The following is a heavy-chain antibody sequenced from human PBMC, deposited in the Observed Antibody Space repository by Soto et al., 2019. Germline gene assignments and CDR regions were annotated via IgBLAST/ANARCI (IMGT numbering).Heavy chain of an antibody. CDR2: NIPIFGTA. CDR3: ARDGYCSSTSCHWFDP. Sequence: QVQLVQSGAEVKKPGSSVKVSCKASGGTFSSYAISWVRQAPGQGLEWMGGNIPIFGTAHYAQKFQGRVTITADESTSTAYMELSSLRSEDTAVYYCARDGYCSSTSCHWFDPWGQGTLVTVSS. V-gene: IGHV1-69*01. CDR1: GGTFSSYA. D-gene: IGHD2-2*03. J-gene: IGHJ5*02.